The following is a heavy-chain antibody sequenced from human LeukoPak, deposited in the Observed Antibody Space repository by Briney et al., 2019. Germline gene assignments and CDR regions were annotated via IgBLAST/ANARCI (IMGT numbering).Heavy chain of an antibody. CDR1: GFTSDDYA. CDR2: ISWNSGSI. J-gene: IGHJ4*02. CDR3: AKDISYDSSGYLLGGFDY. D-gene: IGHD3-22*01. Sequence: GGSLRLSCAASGFTSDDYAMHWVRQAPGKGLEWVSGISWNSGSIGYADSVKGRFTISRDNAKNSLYLQMNSLRAEDTALYYCAKDISYDSSGYLLGGFDYWGQGTLVTVSS. V-gene: IGHV3-9*02.